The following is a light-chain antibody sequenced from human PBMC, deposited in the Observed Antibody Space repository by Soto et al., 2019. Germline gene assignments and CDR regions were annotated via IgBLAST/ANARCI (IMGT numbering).Light chain of an antibody. CDR3: QKYNSAPLT. Sequence: DIQMTQSPSSLSASVGDRVTITCRASQDISNSLAWYQQKPGNVPKLLIYAASTLQSGVPSRFSGSGSGTDFTLTISSLQPEDVATYYCQKYNSAPLTFGQGTKVEIK. CDR1: QDISNS. J-gene: IGKJ1*01. CDR2: AAS. V-gene: IGKV1-27*01.